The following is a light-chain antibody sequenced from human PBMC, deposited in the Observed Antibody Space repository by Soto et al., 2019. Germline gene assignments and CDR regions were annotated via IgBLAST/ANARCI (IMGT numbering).Light chain of an antibody. V-gene: IGLV2-14*01. CDR1: SSDIGGYNY. J-gene: IGLJ1*01. CDR3: SSYTSSSTIYV. Sequence: QSALTQPASVSGSPGQSITISCAGTSSDIGGYNYVSWYQQHPGKAPKVMIYEVSNRPSGVSNRFSGSKSGNTASLTISGLQAEDEDDYYCSSYTSSSTIYVFGSGTKLTVL. CDR2: EVS.